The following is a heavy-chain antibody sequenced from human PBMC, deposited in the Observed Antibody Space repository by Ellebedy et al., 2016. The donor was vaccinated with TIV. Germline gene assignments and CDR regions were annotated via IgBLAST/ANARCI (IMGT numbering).Heavy chain of an antibody. D-gene: IGHD3-22*01. V-gene: IGHV3-48*04. CDR3: ARGRARGYYYDSSGYYVGRGYFDY. J-gene: IGHJ4*02. Sequence: GESLKISCAASGFTFSSYSMNWVRQAPGKGLEWVSYISSSSSTIYYADPVKGRFTISRDNAKNSLYLQMNSLRAEDTAVYYCARGRARGYYYDSSGYYVGRGYFDYWGQGTLVTVSS. CDR2: ISSSSSTI. CDR1: GFTFSSYS.